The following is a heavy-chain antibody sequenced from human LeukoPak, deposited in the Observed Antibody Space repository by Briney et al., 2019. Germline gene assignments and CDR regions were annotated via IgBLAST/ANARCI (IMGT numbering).Heavy chain of an antibody. D-gene: IGHD1-26*01. CDR1: GFTFSDHY. Sequence: GGSLRLSCAASGFTFSDHYMDWVRQAPGKGLEWVGRTRNKANSYTTEYAASVKGRFTISRDDSKNSLYLQMNSLKTEDTAVYYCARDGGSYTTGALDIWGQGTMVTVSS. V-gene: IGHV3-72*01. CDR3: ARDGGSYTTGALDI. CDR2: TRNKANSYTT. J-gene: IGHJ3*02.